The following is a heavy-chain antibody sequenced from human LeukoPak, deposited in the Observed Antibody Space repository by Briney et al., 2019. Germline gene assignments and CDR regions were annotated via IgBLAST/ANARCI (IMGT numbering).Heavy chain of an antibody. CDR2: ISGSGGGT. CDR1: GFTFSSYA. J-gene: IGHJ3*01. CDR3: AKGYDHYDDGGYYSRPDAFDL. Sequence: GGSLRLSCAASGFTFSSYAMSWVRQVPGKGLEWASAISGSGGGTFYTDSVKGRFTISRDNSKNTLLLQMNSLRAADTAIYYCAKGYDHYDDGGYYSRPDAFDLWGQGTMVTVSS. V-gene: IGHV3-23*01. D-gene: IGHD3-22*01.